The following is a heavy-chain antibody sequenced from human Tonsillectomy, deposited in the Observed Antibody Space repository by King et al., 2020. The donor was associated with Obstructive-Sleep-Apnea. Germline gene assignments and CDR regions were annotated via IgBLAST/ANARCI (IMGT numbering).Heavy chain of an antibody. J-gene: IGHJ6*02. Sequence: VQLVESGGGLVKPGGSLRLSCAASGFTFSSYSMNWVRQAPGKGLEWVSSISSGSTYIYYADSVKGRFTISRDNARNSLYLQMNSLRAEDTAVYYCARDREYSIPSADSGDKYYYYYGMDVWGQGTTVTVSS. V-gene: IGHV3-21*01. CDR2: ISSGSTYI. CDR1: GFTFSSYS. CDR3: ARDREYSIPSADSGDKYYYYYGMDV. D-gene: IGHD6-6*01.